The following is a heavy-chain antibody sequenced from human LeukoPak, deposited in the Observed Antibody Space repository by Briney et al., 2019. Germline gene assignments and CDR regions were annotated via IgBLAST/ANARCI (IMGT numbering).Heavy chain of an antibody. CDR1: GFTFDDYD. J-gene: IGHJ1*01. D-gene: IGHD4-17*01. CDR2: INWNGGST. Sequence: GGSLRLSCAASGFTFDDYDMSWVRQAPGQGLEWGSGINWNGGSTGYADSVKGRFTISRDNAKNSLYLQMNSLRAEDTASYYCARDQFPNYGDYVGEYFQHWGQGTLVTVSS. V-gene: IGHV3-20*04. CDR3: ARDQFPNYGDYVGEYFQH.